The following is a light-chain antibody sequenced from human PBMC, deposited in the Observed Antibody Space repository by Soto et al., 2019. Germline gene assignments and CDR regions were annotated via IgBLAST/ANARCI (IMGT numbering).Light chain of an antibody. J-gene: IGKJ4*01. CDR1: QSVSSW. CDR2: KAS. CDR3: QQYNSYPLT. V-gene: IGKV1-5*03. Sequence: IQMTQSPSTLSASVGDRVTITCRASQSVSSWLAWYQQKPGKAPKLLIYKASTLESGVPSRFSGSGSGTEFTLNISSLQADDFATYYCQQYNSYPLTFGGGTKVDIK.